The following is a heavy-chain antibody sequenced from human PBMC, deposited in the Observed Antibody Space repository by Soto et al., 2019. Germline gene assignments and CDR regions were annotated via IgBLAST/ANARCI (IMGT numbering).Heavy chain of an antibody. CDR3: ARGVLH. Sequence: SETLSLTCNVSGASMSSYYWSWVRQPPGKGLEWIGYIFHSGSSNYSPSLKSRVTISIHTSKNQFSLRLSFLTVADTAVYYCARGVLHWGQGTLVT. J-gene: IGHJ4*01. CDR2: IFHSGSS. CDR1: GASMSSYY. V-gene: IGHV4-59*01.